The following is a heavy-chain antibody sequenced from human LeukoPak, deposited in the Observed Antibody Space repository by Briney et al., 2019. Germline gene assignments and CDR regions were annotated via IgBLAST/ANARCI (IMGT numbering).Heavy chain of an antibody. CDR2: IYYTGGT. J-gene: IGHJ4*02. D-gene: IGHD6-19*01. CDR3: ARDSASGWPLIDY. V-gene: IGHV4-39*07. CDR1: GGSITSNTFY. Sequence: PSQTLSLTCTVSGGSITSNTFYWAWIRQPPGKPLDWLGTIYYTGGTYSNPSLKSRVTISVDTSKNQFSLNLSSVTAADTAMYYCARDSASGWPLIDYWGQGTLVTVSS.